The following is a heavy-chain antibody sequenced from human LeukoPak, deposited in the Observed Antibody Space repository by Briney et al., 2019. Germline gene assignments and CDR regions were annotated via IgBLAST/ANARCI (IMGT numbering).Heavy chain of an antibody. J-gene: IGHJ3*02. CDR2: ISGYSSNT. Sequence: ASVKVSCKASGYAFMSYGISWVRQAPGQGLEWMGWISGYSSNTHYAQRLQGRVTMTTDTSTITAYMELRSLRSDDTAVYYCARGRFIHGLTFGGVIVKGPAAHDAFDIWGQGTMVTVSS. D-gene: IGHD3-16*02. V-gene: IGHV1-18*01. CDR1: GYAFMSYG. CDR3: ARGRFIHGLTFGGVIVKGPAAHDAFDI.